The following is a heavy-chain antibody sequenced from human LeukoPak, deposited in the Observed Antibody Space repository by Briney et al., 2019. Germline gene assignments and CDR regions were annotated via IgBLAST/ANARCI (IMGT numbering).Heavy chain of an antibody. D-gene: IGHD5-12*01. CDR2: TYYSGST. CDR1: GGSMSTTSYF. J-gene: IGHJ4*02. CDR3: GRQSYDYGVDF. V-gene: IGHV4-39*01. Sequence: SETLSLTCTVSGGSMSTTSYFWGWIRQPPGKGLEWMGSTYYSGSTHDNPSLKSRVTISIDRSKNQFSLKLTSVTAADTAVYYCGRQSYDYGVDFWGQGTLVTVSS.